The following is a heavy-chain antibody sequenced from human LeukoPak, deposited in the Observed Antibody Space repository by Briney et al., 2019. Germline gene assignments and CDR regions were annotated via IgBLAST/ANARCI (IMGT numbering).Heavy chain of an antibody. CDR3: AKAQGSGSYSDEEDWFDP. CDR1: GGTFSSYA. D-gene: IGHD3-10*01. V-gene: IGHV1-69*13. Sequence: ASVKVSCKASGGTFSSYAISWVRQAPGQGLEWMGGIIPIFGTANYAQKFQGRVTITADESTSTAYMELSSLRAEDTAVYYCAKAQGSGSYSDEEDWFDPWGQGTLVTVSS. J-gene: IGHJ5*02. CDR2: IIPIFGTA.